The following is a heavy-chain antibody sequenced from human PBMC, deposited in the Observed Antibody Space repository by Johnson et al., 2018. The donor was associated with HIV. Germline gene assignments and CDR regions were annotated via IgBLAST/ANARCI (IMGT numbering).Heavy chain of an antibody. CDR3: ARGWAACSGGSCRGNAFDI. CDR1: GFIVSGYY. V-gene: IGHV3-66*01. D-gene: IGHD2-15*01. J-gene: IGHJ3*02. CDR2: INSGGGT. Sequence: VQVVESGGGLVQPGGSLRLSCAASGFIVSGYYMTWVRQGPGKGLEWVSVINSGGGTYSAGSVEGRFTISRDNSKNTLYLQMNSLRAEDTAVYFCARGWAACSGGSCRGNAFDIWGQGTMVTVSS.